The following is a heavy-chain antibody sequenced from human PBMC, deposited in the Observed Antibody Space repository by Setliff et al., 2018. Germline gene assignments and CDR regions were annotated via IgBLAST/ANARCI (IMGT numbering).Heavy chain of an antibody. CDR2: IYTDGTT. D-gene: IGHD2-8*01. Sequence: SETLSLTCTVSGASLRSGSNYWGWFRQPAGKGLEWVGRIYTDGTTNYNPSLKSRVSISADTSMNHFSLRMTSVSAADTAVYYCAKEHVVISFVTNTHHHYGMDVWGQ. CDR1: GASLRSGSNY. V-gene: IGHV4-61*02. J-gene: IGHJ6*02. CDR3: AKEHVVISFVTNTHHHYGMDV.